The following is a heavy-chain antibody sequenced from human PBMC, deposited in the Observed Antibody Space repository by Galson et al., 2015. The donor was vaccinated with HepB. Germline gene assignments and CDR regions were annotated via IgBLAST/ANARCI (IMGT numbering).Heavy chain of an antibody. J-gene: IGHJ4*02. Sequence: SLRLSCAASGFTFSSYAMHWVRQAPGKGLEWVAVISYDGSNKYYADSVKGRFTISRDNSKNTLYLQMNSLRAEDTAVYYCAREGVAVAQFDYWGQGTLVTVSS. V-gene: IGHV3-30-3*01. CDR2: ISYDGSNK. CDR1: GFTFSSYA. D-gene: IGHD6-19*01. CDR3: AREGVAVAQFDY.